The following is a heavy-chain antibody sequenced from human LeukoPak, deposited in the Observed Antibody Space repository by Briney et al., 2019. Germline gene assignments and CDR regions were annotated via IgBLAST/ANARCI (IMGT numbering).Heavy chain of an antibody. Sequence: SETLSLTCAVYGGSFSGYYWSWIRQPPGKGLEWIGEINHSGSTNYNPSLKSRVTISVDTSKNQFSLKLSSVTAADTAVYYCARDGLHSSGWPYYFDYWGQGTLVTVSS. CDR3: ARDGLHSSGWPYYFDY. CDR2: INHSGST. CDR1: GGSFSGYY. V-gene: IGHV4-34*01. J-gene: IGHJ4*02. D-gene: IGHD6-19*01.